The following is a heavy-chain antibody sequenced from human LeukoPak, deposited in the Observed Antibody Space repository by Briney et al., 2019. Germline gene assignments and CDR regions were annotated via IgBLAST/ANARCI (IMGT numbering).Heavy chain of an antibody. CDR1: GFTSGDYA. CDR2: IRSKAYGGTT. J-gene: IGHJ3*02. Sequence: GGSLRLSCTASGFTSGDYAMSWVRQAPGKGLEWVGFIRSKAYGGTTEYAASVKGRFTISRDDSKSIAYLQMNSLKTEDTAVYYCTTQPDAFDIWGQGTMVTVSS. V-gene: IGHV3-49*04. CDR3: TTQPDAFDI.